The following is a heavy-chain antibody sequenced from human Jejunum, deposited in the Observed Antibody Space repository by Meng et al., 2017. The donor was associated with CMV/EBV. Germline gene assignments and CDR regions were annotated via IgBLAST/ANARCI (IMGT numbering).Heavy chain of an antibody. CDR3: ARDVWGFDY. CDR1: GYTFTDHN. Sequence: QVQLVQSGAEVKKPGASVKVSCKASGYTFTDHNIGWVRQAPGQGIEWVGWISLGNGQTVYGHKLQGRVTVTTDTSTSTAYMELRSLRSDDTAMYYCARDVWGFDYWGQGTLVTVSS. D-gene: IGHD7-27*01. V-gene: IGHV1-18*04. J-gene: IGHJ4*02. CDR2: ISLGNGQT.